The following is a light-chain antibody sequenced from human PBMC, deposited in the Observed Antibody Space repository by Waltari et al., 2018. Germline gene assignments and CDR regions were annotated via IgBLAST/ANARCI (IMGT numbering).Light chain of an antibody. CDR1: SSNIGNNY. CDR3: GTWDSSLSGAV. Sequence: QSVLTQPPSVSAAPGQRVTISCSGGSSNIGNNYVSWYRQFPGTAPKLLIYENSERPSGMPGLFSGSKSGTSATLDITGLQAGDEADDYCGTWDSSLSGAVFGGGTHLTVL. CDR2: ENS. V-gene: IGLV1-51*02. J-gene: IGLJ7*01.